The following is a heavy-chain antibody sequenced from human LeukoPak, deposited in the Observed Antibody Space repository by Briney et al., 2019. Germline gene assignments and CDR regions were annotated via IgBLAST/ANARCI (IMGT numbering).Heavy chain of an antibody. CDR2: IWYDGNNK. J-gene: IGHJ3*02. CDR1: GFTFSSYD. Sequence: GGSLRLSCAASGFTFSSYDMHWVRQAPGKGLEWVALIWYDGNNKNYADSVKGRFTISRDNSKNTLFLQMNSLRAEDTAVYYCAREASDAFDIWGQGTMVTVSS. CDR3: AREASDAFDI. V-gene: IGHV3-33*01.